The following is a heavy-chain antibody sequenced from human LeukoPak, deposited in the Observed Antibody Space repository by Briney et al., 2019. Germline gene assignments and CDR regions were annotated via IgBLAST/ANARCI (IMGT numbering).Heavy chain of an antibody. J-gene: IGHJ4*02. CDR1: GFTFSRHW. CDR2: MNQDGSAI. Sequence: GGSLRLSCAASGFTFSRHWMSWVRQAPGKGLERVAHMNQDGSAIYSVDSVKGRFTNSRDNDKNSLYLHMSGLTVADTAVYYCARTVPGHPDDYFDYWGQGTLVTVSS. D-gene: IGHD6-19*01. CDR3: ARTVPGHPDDYFDY. V-gene: IGHV3-7*01.